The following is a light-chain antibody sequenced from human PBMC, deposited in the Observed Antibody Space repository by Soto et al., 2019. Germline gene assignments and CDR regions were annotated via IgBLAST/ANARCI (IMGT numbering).Light chain of an antibody. CDR1: QSVSSY. Sequence: EIVLTQSPATLSLSPGERATLSCRASQSVSSYLAWYQQKPGQAPRLLIYDASNRATGIPARFSGSGSGTDFTLTISSLEHEAFAFYYCQQRSNWTFGQGTKVEIK. CDR3: QQRSNWT. J-gene: IGKJ1*01. V-gene: IGKV3-11*01. CDR2: DAS.